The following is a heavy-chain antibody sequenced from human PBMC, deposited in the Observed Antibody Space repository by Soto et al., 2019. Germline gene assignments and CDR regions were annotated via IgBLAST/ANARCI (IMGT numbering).Heavy chain of an antibody. CDR3: ARDRRVLEYSSSWYDYYYYGMDV. V-gene: IGHV1-2*04. Sequence: ASVKVSCKASGYTFTGYYMHWVRQAPGQGLEWMGWINPNSGGTNYAQKFQGWVTMTRDTSISTAYMELSRLRSDDTAVYYCARDRRVLEYSSSWYDYYYYGMDVWGQGTTVTVSS. CDR2: INPNSGGT. J-gene: IGHJ6*02. CDR1: GYTFTGYY. D-gene: IGHD6-13*01.